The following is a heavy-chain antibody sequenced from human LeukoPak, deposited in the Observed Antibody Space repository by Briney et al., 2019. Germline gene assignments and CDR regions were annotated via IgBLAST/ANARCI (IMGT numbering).Heavy chain of an antibody. CDR1: GFTFSNYG. J-gene: IGHJ3*02. CDR3: AKSIVGATGDAFDI. V-gene: IGHV3-30*18. Sequence: GRSLRLSCAASGFTFSNYGMHWVRQAPGKGLEWVAVISFDGSNKYYADSVKGRFTISRDNSGNTLYLQMNSLRAEDTAVYYCAKSIVGATGDAFDIWGQGTMVTVSS. CDR2: ISFDGSNK. D-gene: IGHD1-26*01.